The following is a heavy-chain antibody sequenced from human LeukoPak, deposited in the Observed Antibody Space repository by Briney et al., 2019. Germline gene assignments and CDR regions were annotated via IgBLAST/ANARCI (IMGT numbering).Heavy chain of an antibody. D-gene: IGHD3-9*01. J-gene: IGHJ6*04. CDR2: IYYSGST. CDR3: AKQSPYYDIGGDA. Sequence: SETLSLTCTVSGGSISSSSYYWGWIRQPPGKGLEWIGSIYYSGSTYYNPSLKSRVTISVDTSKNQFSLKLSSVTAADTAVYYCAKQSPYYDIGGDAWGKGTTVTISS. CDR1: GGSISSSSYY. V-gene: IGHV4-39*01.